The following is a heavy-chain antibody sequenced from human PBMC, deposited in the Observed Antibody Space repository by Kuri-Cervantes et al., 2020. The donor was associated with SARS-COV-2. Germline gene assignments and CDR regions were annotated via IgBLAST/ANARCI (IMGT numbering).Heavy chain of an antibody. J-gene: IGHJ4*02. D-gene: IGHD5-24*01. CDR3: ARVEMELFDY. V-gene: IGHV1-69*06. Sequence: SVKVSCKAFGYSFSDHYMYWVRQAPGQGLEWMGGIIPIFGTANYAQKFQGRVTITADKSTSTAYMELSSLRSEDTAVYYCARVEMELFDYWGQGALVTVSS. CDR2: IIPIFGTA. CDR1: GYSFSDHY.